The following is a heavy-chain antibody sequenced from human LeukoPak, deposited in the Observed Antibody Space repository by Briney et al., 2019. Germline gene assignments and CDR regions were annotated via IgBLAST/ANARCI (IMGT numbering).Heavy chain of an antibody. CDR2: ISWNSGNI. D-gene: IGHD3-3*01. CDR3: AKVTGRIFGVGGFDP. J-gene: IGHJ5*02. CDR1: GFTSDDYA. V-gene: IGHV3-9*02. Sequence: PGGSPRLSCAASGFTSDDYAMPWVRQAPGKGLEWVSGISWNSGNIGYADSVKGRFTISRDNAKNFLYLQMNSLRPEDTALYYCAKVTGRIFGVGGFDPWGQGTLVTVSS.